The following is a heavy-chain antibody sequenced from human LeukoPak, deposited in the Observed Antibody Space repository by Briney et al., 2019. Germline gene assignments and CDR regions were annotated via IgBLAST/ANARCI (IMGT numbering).Heavy chain of an antibody. CDR2: IYYSGST. Sequence: SETLSLTCTVSGGSISSYYWSWIRQPPGKGLEWIGYIYYSGSTNYNPSLKSRVTMSVDTSKDQFSLKLSSVTAADTAVYYCARLPYYAFWSGHDYWGQGTLVTVSS. J-gene: IGHJ4*02. CDR3: ARLPYYAFWSGHDY. D-gene: IGHD3-3*01. V-gene: IGHV4-59*08. CDR1: GGSISSYY.